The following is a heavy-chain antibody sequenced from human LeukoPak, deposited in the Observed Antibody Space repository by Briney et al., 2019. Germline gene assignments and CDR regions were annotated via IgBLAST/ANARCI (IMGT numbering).Heavy chain of an antibody. V-gene: IGHV3-20*04. CDR3: AKVGLRGYSYGFLNY. D-gene: IGHD5-18*01. J-gene: IGHJ4*02. CDR1: GFTFDDYG. CDR2: INWNGGST. Sequence: GGSLRLSCAASGFTFDDYGMSWVRQAPGKGLEWVSGINWNGGSTGYADSVKGRFTISRDNSKNTLYLQMNSLRAEDTAVYYCAKVGLRGYSYGFLNYWGQGTLVTVSS.